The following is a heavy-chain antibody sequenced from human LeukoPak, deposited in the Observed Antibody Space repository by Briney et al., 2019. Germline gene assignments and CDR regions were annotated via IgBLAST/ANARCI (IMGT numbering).Heavy chain of an antibody. J-gene: IGHJ4*02. CDR1: GFTFDDYA. CDR2: ISWNSGSI. D-gene: IGHD2-15*01. CDR3: AKASEPVVVAASLPYYFDY. Sequence: GGSLRLSCAASGFTFDDYAMHWVRQAPGKGLEWVSDISWNSGSIGYADSVKGRFTISRDNAKNSLYLQMNSLRAEDTALYYCAKASEPVVVAASLPYYFDYWGQGTLVTVSS. V-gene: IGHV3-9*01.